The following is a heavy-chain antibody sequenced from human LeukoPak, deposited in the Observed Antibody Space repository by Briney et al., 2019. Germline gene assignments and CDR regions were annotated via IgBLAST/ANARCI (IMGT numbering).Heavy chain of an antibody. CDR3: AKDVVPAAIRAFYYYYGMDV. V-gene: IGHV3-23*01. Sequence: GGSLRLSCAASGFTFSSYAMSWVRQAPGKGLEWVSAISGSGGSTYYADSVKGRFTISRDNSKNTLYLQMNSLGAEDTAVYYCAKDVVPAAIRAFYYYYGMDVWGQGTTVTVSS. CDR1: GFTFSSYA. CDR2: ISGSGGST. D-gene: IGHD2-2*02. J-gene: IGHJ6*02.